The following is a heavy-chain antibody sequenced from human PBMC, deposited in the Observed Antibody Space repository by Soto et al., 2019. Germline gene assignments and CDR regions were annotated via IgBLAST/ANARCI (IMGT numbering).Heavy chain of an antibody. Sequence: GGSLRLSCAPSGFTFDDYAMHCVRRAQGKGLEWVSGTSWNSGSIGYTDSVKGRFTISRDNAKNSLYLQMNSLRAEDTALYYCAKDKGGVGYYGMDVWGQGTTVTVSS. J-gene: IGHJ6*02. D-gene: IGHD3-10*01. CDR3: AKDKGGVGYYGMDV. CDR2: TSWNSGSI. V-gene: IGHV3-9*01. CDR1: GFTFDDYA.